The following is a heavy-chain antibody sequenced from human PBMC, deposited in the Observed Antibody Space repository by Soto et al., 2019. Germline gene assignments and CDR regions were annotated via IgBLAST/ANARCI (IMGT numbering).Heavy chain of an antibody. V-gene: IGHV3-15*07. J-gene: IGHJ4*02. CDR2: IKTNSDGGTT. D-gene: IGHD6-13*01. CDR1: GFTFNKAW. CDR3: TTDGAQKTAAGTGGICFDY. Sequence: EVQLVESGGVLMKPGESLRLSCAASGFTFNKAWMNWVRQAPGKGLEWVGRIKTNSDGGTTDYAAPVKGRFTVSRDDSKNTLYLQRNSLKTEDTAVYFCTTDGAQKTAAGTGGICFDYWGQGTLVTVSS.